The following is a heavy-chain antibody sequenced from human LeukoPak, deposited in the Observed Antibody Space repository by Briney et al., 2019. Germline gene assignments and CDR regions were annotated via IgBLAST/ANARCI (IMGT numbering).Heavy chain of an antibody. V-gene: IGHV3-7*03. CDR1: GFALSSHW. CDR3: ARNNGMDV. CDR2: VNRDGSET. Sequence: GGSLRLSCAASGFALSSHWTTWVRQVPGRGPEWVANVNRDGSETYYLDSVKGRFTISKDNAKNSLYLQMNSLRAEDTALYHCARNNGMDVWGLGTTVIVSS. J-gene: IGHJ6*02.